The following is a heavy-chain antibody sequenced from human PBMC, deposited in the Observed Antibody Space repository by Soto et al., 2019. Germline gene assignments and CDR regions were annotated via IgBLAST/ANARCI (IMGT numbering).Heavy chain of an antibody. V-gene: IGHV1-18*01. CDR1: GGTFSSYA. Sequence: ASVKVSCKASGGTFSSYAISWVRQAPGQGLEWMGWISAYNGNTNYAQKLQGRVTMTTDTSTSTAYMELRSLRSDDTAVYYCAREDFDWLLSFDYWGQGTLVTVSS. CDR2: ISAYNGNT. J-gene: IGHJ4*02. CDR3: AREDFDWLLSFDY. D-gene: IGHD3-9*01.